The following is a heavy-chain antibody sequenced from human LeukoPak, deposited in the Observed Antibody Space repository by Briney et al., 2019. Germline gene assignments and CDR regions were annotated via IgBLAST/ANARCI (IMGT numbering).Heavy chain of an antibody. V-gene: IGHV1-8*01. CDR3: ARRYAGGWTDY. Sequence: ASVKVSCKVSGYTFSSNDINWVRQATGQGLEWMGWMNPENGNTGYAERFQGRVTLTRNTSISTAYMELSSLGSGDTAVYYCARRYAGGWTDYWGQGTLVTVSS. CDR2: MNPENGNT. J-gene: IGHJ4*02. D-gene: IGHD6-19*01. CDR1: GYTFSSND.